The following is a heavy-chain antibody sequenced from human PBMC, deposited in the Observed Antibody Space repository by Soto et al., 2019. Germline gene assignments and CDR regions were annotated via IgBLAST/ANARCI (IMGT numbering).Heavy chain of an antibody. CDR1: GFTFSDYY. V-gene: IGHV3-11*05. Sequence: QVQLVESGGALVKPGGSLRLSCAASGFTFSDYYMSWIRQAPGKGLEWVSYISSSSSYTNYADSVKGRFTISRDNAKNSLYLQMNRLRAEDTAVYYCARDHHRYSGYDYVDYWGQGTLVTVSS. CDR3: ARDHHRYSGYDYVDY. J-gene: IGHJ4*02. D-gene: IGHD5-12*01. CDR2: ISSSSSYT.